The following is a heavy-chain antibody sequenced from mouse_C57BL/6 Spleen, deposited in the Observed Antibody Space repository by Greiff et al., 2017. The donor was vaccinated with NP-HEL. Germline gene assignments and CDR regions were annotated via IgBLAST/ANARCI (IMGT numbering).Heavy chain of an antibody. CDR3: ARRRDITTGSRALDY. J-gene: IGHJ2*01. D-gene: IGHD1-1*01. V-gene: IGHV1-64*01. Sequence: QVQLQQPGAELVKPGASVKLSCKASGYTFTSYWMHWVKQRPGQGLEWIGMIHPNSGSTNYNEKFKSKATLTVDKSSSTAYMQLSSLTSEDSAVYYCARRRDITTGSRALDYWGQGTTLTVSS. CDR1: GYTFTSYW. CDR2: IHPNSGST.